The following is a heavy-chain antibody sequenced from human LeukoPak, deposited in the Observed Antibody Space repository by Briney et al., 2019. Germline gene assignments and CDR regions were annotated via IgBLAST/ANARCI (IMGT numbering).Heavy chain of an antibody. J-gene: IGHJ5*02. V-gene: IGHV4/OR15-8*01. CDR3: ARTSRINMVLDP. Sequence: PSETLSLTCGVSGGSISNTNWWTWVRQPPGKGLEWIGEIYHSGSTNYNPSLKSRVTISVDKSKNQFSLKLSSVTAADTAVYYCARTSRINMVLDPWGQGTLVTVSS. D-gene: IGHD3-10*01. CDR1: GGSISNTNW. CDR2: IYHSGST.